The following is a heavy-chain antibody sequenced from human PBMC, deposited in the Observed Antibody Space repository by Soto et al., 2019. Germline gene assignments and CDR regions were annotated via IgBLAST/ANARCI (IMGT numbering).Heavy chain of an antibody. Sequence: ASETLSLTCAVYGGSFSGYYWSWIRQPPGKGLEWIGEINHSGSTNYNPSLKSRVTISVDTSKNQFSLKLSSVTAADTAVYYCAGQDIVVVVAAIHYWGQGTLVTVS. CDR3: AGQDIVVVVAAIHY. CDR2: INHSGST. V-gene: IGHV4-34*01. CDR1: GGSFSGYY. D-gene: IGHD2-15*01. J-gene: IGHJ4*02.